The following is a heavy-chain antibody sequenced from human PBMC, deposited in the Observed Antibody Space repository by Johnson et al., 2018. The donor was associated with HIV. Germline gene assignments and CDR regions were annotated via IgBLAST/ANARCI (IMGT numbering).Heavy chain of an antibody. CDR2: ISYDGSNK. Sequence: QVQLVESGGGVVQPGRSLRLSCAASGFNFGSYGMHWVRQAPGKGLEWVAAISYDGSNKYYADSVKGRFTISRDNSKNTLDLQMNSLRAEDTAVYYCARGPHEGVVVAATSAFDIWGQGTMVTVSS. CDR1: GFNFGSYG. CDR3: ARGPHEGVVVAATSAFDI. D-gene: IGHD2-15*01. V-gene: IGHV3-30*03. J-gene: IGHJ3*02.